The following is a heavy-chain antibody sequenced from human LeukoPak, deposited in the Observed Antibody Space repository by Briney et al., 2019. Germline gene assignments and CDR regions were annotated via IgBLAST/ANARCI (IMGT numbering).Heavy chain of an antibody. Sequence: ASVKVSCKASGYTFTGYYMHWVRQAPGQGLEWMGWINPNSGGTNYAQKFQGRVTMTRDTSISTAYMELSRLRSDDTAVYYCARDRNWGSGRYGMDVWDQGTTVTVSS. CDR3: ARDRNWGSGRYGMDV. D-gene: IGHD6-19*01. J-gene: IGHJ6*02. V-gene: IGHV1-2*02. CDR1: GYTFTGYY. CDR2: INPNSGGT.